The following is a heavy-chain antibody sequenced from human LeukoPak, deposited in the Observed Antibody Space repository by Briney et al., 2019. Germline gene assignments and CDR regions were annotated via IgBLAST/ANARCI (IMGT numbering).Heavy chain of an antibody. D-gene: IGHD3-10*01. J-gene: IGHJ3*02. Sequence: SVKVSCKPSVGTFLNYAISWVRQAPGQGLEWMGRIIPILGIANYAQKFKARVTLSADKSTSTAYMELSSLRSDDTAVYYCARASQDYYGSGSYYRGGDAFDIWGQGTMVTVSS. CDR3: ARASQDYYGSGSYYRGGDAFDI. V-gene: IGHV1-69*04. CDR1: VGTFLNYA. CDR2: IIPILGIA.